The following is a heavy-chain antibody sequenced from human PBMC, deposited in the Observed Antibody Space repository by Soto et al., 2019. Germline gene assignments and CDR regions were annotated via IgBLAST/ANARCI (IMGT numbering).Heavy chain of an antibody. V-gene: IGHV5-51*01. CDR3: PTGAPSPFDS. Sequence: GAALKSSDQRCVDLFTGYWIVWFRQMPGKGLEWLGNVYPSDSDVRYSPSFEGRVTISADNSINTAYLHLLNLKASVSAIYYCPTGAPSPFDSWGQGTRGTVS. CDR2: VYPSDSDV. J-gene: IGHJ4*02. CDR1: VDLFTGYW. D-gene: IGHD3-10*01.